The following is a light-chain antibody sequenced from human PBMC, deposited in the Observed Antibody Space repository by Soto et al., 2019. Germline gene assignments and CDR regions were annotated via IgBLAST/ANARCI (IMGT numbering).Light chain of an antibody. CDR2: DVS. V-gene: IGLV2-14*03. CDR3: SSYSSSSTLMI. CDR1: TSDIGAYNY. Sequence: QSVLAQAASVSGSPGQSITISCTGTTSDIGAYNYVSWYQHHPCKAPKVMIYDVSNRPSGVSIRFSGSKSGTTASLTISGLRAEDEDDYYCSSYSSSSTLMIFGGGTKLTV. J-gene: IGLJ2*01.